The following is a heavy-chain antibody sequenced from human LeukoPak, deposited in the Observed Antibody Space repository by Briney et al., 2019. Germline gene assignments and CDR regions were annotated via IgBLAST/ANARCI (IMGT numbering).Heavy chain of an antibody. J-gene: IGHJ5*02. CDR2: IYYSGST. Sequence: SETLSLTCTVSGGSISSYYWSWIRQPPGEGLEWVGYIYYSGSTNYNPALKSRVTISVDTLKTQFSLKLSSVTAADTAVYYCARDQALYDFWSGYHNWFDPWGQGTLVTVSS. CDR1: GGSISSYY. D-gene: IGHD3-3*01. CDR3: ARDQALYDFWSGYHNWFDP. V-gene: IGHV4-59*01.